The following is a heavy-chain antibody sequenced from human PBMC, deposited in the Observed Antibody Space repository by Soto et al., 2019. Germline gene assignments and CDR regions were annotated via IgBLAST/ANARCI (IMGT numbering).Heavy chain of an antibody. CDR3: AKDQMAGVVFFDY. CDR2: ISCSGGST. J-gene: IGHJ4*02. CDR1: GFTFSSYA. Sequence: GGSLRLSCAASGFTFSSYAMSWVRQAPGKGLEWVSAISCSGGSTYYADSVKGRFTISRDNSKNTLYLQMNSLRAEDTAVYYCAKDQMAGVVFFDYGGQEPLVPVPS. D-gene: IGHD3-10*01. V-gene: IGHV3-23*01.